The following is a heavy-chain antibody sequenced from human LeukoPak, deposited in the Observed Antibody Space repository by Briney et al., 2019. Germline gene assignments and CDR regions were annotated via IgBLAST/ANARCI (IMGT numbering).Heavy chain of an antibody. Sequence: PGGSLRLSCAASGFTFSSYNMNWVRQAPGKGLEWVSYISSSGSTIYYADSVKGRFTISRDNAKNSLYLQMNSLRAEDTAVYYCARTYYDFWSGYYSHEGNPFDYWGQGTLVTVSS. V-gene: IGHV3-48*01. CDR2: ISSSGSTI. J-gene: IGHJ4*02. CDR3: ARTYYDFWSGYYSHEGNPFDY. CDR1: GFTFSSYN. D-gene: IGHD3-3*01.